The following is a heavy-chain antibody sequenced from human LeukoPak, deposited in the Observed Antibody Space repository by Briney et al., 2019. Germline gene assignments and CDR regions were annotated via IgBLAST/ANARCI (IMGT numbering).Heavy chain of an antibody. CDR1: GFTFSSYW. CDR2: IKRDGSEK. V-gene: IGHV3-7*05. CDR3: VRDFSLTRLERPFDY. D-gene: IGHD1-1*01. Sequence: GGSPRLSCAASGFTFSSYWMTWVRQAPGKGLEWVANIKRDGSEKYYVDSVKGRFTTSRDDAKNSLYLQMNSLRAEDTAVYYCVRDFSLTRLERPFDYWGQGTLVTVSS. J-gene: IGHJ4*02.